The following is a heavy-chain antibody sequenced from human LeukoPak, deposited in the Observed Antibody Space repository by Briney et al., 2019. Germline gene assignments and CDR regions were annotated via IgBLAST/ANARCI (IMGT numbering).Heavy chain of an antibody. D-gene: IGHD5-18*01. CDR1: GGSITSVSYS. Sequence: SQTLSLTCTVSGGSITSVSYSWTWIRQPPGKGLEWLGYIYSSGSAYYNPSLKSRVTISVDTSKNHFSLRLTSVTAADTAVYYCAGHLQTAMVTHFDYWGQGTLVTVSS. CDR2: IYSSGSA. V-gene: IGHV4-30-4*07. J-gene: IGHJ4*02. CDR3: AGHLQTAMVTHFDY.